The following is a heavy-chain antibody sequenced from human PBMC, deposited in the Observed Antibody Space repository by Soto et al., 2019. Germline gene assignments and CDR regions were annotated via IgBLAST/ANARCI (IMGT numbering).Heavy chain of an antibody. CDR1: GYRFTTYG. Sequence: QVQLLQSGAEVKKPGASVKVSCKASGYRFTTYGITWVRLAPGQGLEWLGGISTYNVNTDYAQNLQDRVTMTTETSTSTAYMEVTSLTSDDTAVYYCARGLGTNGLDVWGQGTTVTVSS. J-gene: IGHJ6*02. CDR2: ISTYNVNT. V-gene: IGHV1-18*04. CDR3: ARGLGTNGLDV. D-gene: IGHD7-27*01.